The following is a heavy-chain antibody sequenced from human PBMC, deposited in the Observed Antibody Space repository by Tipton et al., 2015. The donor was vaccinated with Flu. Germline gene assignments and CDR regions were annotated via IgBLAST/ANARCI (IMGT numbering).Heavy chain of an antibody. Sequence: TLSLTCVVSGSSISRTYYWGWIRQPPGKGLEWIATISHSGSTYYKPSLKSRVTISLDTFQNQFSLKVNSVTAADTAVYYCSRSTYYYGSGSSDYWGQGTLVTVSS. CDR2: ISHSGST. J-gene: IGHJ4*02. CDR1: GSSISRTYY. D-gene: IGHD3-10*01. CDR3: SRSTYYYGSGSSDY. V-gene: IGHV4-38-2*01.